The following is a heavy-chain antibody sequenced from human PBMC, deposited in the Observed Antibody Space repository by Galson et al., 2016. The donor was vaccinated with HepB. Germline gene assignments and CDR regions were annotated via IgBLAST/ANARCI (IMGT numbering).Heavy chain of an antibody. J-gene: IGHJ4*02. V-gene: IGHV3-66*03. CDR1: GFTVSNNY. CDR2: LHSIGTT. D-gene: IGHD5-18*01. Sequence: SLRLPCAASGFTVSNNYMTWGRHAPGNGLAWVSLLHSIGTTPYADSVKARFTISRDNFQNTLYLQMNSLTTEDTAVYFCAREGRGYPYRFDYWGLGTLLTVSS. CDR3: AREGRGYPYRFDY.